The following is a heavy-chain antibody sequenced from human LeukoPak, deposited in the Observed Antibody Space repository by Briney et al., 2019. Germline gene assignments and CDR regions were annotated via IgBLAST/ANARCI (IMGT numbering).Heavy chain of an antibody. CDR1: GGSFSGYY. CDR3: ASGRLYDSVWGTYNRPTDAFVI. Sequence: SETLSLTCAVYGGSFSGYYWSWIRQPPGKGLEWIGEINHSGSTNYNPSLKSRVTISVDTSQNQFSLKLSSVTAADTAMYHCASGRLYDSVWGTYNRPTDAFVIWGQGTMVTVSS. V-gene: IGHV4-34*01. J-gene: IGHJ3*02. D-gene: IGHD3-16*01. CDR2: INHSGST.